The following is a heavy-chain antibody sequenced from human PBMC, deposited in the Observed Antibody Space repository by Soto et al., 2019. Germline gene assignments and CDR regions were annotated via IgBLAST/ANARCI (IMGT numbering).Heavy chain of an antibody. CDR3: ARTLERRTYYFDY. Sequence: GGSLRLSCAASGFTFSSYSMNWVRQAPGKGLEWVSSISSSSSYIYYADSVKGRLTISRDNAKNSLYLQMNSLRAEDTAVYYCARTLERRTYYFDYWGQGTLVTVSS. V-gene: IGHV3-21*01. CDR1: GFTFSSYS. D-gene: IGHD1-1*01. J-gene: IGHJ4*02. CDR2: ISSSSSYI.